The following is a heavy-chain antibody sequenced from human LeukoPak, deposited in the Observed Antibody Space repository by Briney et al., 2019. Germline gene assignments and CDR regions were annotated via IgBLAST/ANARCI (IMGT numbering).Heavy chain of an antibody. Sequence: GGSLRLSCAASGFTFSGSAMHWVRQASGKGLEWVGRIRSKANSYATAYAASVKGRFTISRDDSKNTAYLQMNSLKTEDTAVYYCTRRSVILLDAFDIWGQGTMVTVSS. CDR3: TRRSVILLDAFDI. CDR2: IRSKANSYAT. CDR1: GFTFSGSA. J-gene: IGHJ3*02. V-gene: IGHV3-73*01. D-gene: IGHD2/OR15-2a*01.